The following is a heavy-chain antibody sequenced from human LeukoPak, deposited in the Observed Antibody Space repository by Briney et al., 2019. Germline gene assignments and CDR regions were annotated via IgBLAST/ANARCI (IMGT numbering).Heavy chain of an antibody. D-gene: IGHD4-11*01. J-gene: IGHJ4*02. V-gene: IGHV3-33*08. CDR2: IWSDGTEK. CDR1: GFTYSHYG. Sequence: PGGSLRLSCVASGFTYSHYGMHWVRQAPGKGLEWVAVIWSDGTEKYYADAVKGRFTISRDDSRKTVYLQMNRLRGEDTAVYYCARDAQRGFDYSNSLQYWGQGTLATVSS. CDR3: ARDAQRGFDYSNSLQY.